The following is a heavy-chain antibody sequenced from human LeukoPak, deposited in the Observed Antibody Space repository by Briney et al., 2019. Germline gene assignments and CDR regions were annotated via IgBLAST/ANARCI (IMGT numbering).Heavy chain of an antibody. D-gene: IGHD4-11*01. CDR2: ISYDGSNK. J-gene: IGHJ6*02. CDR1: GFTFSSYA. Sequence: PGGSLRLSCAASGFTFSSYAMHWVRRAPGKGLEWVAVISYDGSNKYYVDSVKGRFTISRDNSKNTLYLQMNSLRAEDTAVYYCARDPLDYSRERGDYYYYGMDVWGQGTTVTVSS. CDR3: ARDPLDYSRERGDYYYYGMDV. V-gene: IGHV3-30-3*01.